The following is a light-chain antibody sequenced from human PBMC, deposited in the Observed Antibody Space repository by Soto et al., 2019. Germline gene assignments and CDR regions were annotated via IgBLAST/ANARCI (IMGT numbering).Light chain of an antibody. CDR3: QQYGNPRIA. CDR2: GAS. V-gene: IGKV3-20*01. CDR1: QSVRNNY. Sequence: ETVLTQSPGTLSSSPGERHTLSCRPSQSVRNNYLAWYQQKHGQAPRXXISGASSRAAGIPDRFSGSGSETDLTITISRLEPEDVELYLGQQYGNPRIAFGQGTRLEIK. J-gene: IGKJ5*01.